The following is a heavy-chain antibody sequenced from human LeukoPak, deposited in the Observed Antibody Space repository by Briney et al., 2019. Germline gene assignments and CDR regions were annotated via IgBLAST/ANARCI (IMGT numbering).Heavy chain of an antibody. J-gene: IGHJ4*02. CDR3: ARTPFEYSSSSAYFGY. CDR2: IIPIFGTA. Sequence: ASVKVSCKASGGTFSSYAISWVRQAPGQQLEWMGGIIPIFGTANYAQKCQGRVTITKDESTTTAYTELSSLRSEDTAVYYRARTPFEYSSSSAYFGYWGQGTLVTVSS. D-gene: IGHD6-6*01. V-gene: IGHV1-69*05. CDR1: GGTFSSYA.